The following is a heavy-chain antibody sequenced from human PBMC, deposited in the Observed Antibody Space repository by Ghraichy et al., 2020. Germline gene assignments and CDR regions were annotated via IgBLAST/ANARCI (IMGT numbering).Heavy chain of an antibody. J-gene: IGHJ4*02. CDR2: FYYSGTT. Sequence: SETLSLTCTVSGGSISSSSYYWGWIRQPPGKGLEWIGSFYYSGTTYYNPSLKSRVTMSVDTSKNQFSLELSSVTAADTAVYYCARLPWRGSYLPYYFDYWGQGTLVTVSS. D-gene: IGHD3-16*02. CDR3: ARLPWRGSYLPYYFDY. CDR1: GGSISSSSYY. V-gene: IGHV4-39*01.